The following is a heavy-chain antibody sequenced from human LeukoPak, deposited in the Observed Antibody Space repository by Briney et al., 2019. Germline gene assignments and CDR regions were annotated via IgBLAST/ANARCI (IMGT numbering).Heavy chain of an antibody. CDR2: ISDNDGST. V-gene: IGHV3-23*01. Sequence: GGSLTLSCAASGFTLKNYAMSWVRQTPGMGLEWVSAISDNDGSTYYTDSVKGRFTISRDNSKDTVYLQMNNLRAADTALYFCVRHDSYIPFWGQGSLVTVSS. CDR3: VRHDSYIPF. D-gene: IGHD5-18*01. J-gene: IGHJ1*01. CDR1: GFTLKNYA.